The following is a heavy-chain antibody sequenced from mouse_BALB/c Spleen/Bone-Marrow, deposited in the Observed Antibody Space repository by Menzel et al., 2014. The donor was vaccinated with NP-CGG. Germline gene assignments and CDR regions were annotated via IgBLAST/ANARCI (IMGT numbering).Heavy chain of an antibody. CDR1: GYTFTAYA. V-gene: IGHV1-67*01. CDR2: ISTYSGNT. J-gene: IGHJ2*01. D-gene: IGHD1-1*01. CDR3: ARNFYGSSYFDY. Sequence: QVQLQQPGPELVRPGVSVKLSCKGSGYTFTAYAMHWVKRSHAESLEWIGLISTYSGNTHYNQDFKGKATMTVDKSSSTAYMELARLTSEDSAIYYCARNFYGSSYFDYWGQGTTLTVSS.